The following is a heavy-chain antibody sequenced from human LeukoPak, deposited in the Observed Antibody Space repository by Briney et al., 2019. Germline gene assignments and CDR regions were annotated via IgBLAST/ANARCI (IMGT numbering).Heavy chain of an antibody. CDR2: ISYDGSNK. D-gene: IGHD3-22*01. CDR3: ALPMYYYDSSGYSAFDY. Sequence: PGGSLRLSCAASGFTFSSYAMHWVRQAPGKGLEWVAVISYDGSNKYYADSVKGRFTISRDNSKNTLYLQMNSLRAEDTAVYYCALPMYYYDSSGYSAFDYWGQGTLVTVSS. J-gene: IGHJ4*02. CDR1: GFTFSSYA. V-gene: IGHV3-30-3*01.